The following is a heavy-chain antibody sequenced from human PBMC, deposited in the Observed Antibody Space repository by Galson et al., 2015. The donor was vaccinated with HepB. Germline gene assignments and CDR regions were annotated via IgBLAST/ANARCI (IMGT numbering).Heavy chain of an antibody. V-gene: IGHV3-30*04. D-gene: IGHD4-17*01. J-gene: IGHJ6*02. CDR1: GFTFSSYA. CDR3: ARDQTKGYGVYYYYYGMDV. CDR2: ISYDGSNK. Sequence: SLRLSCAASGFTFSSYAMHWVRQAPGKGLEWVAVISYDGSNKYYADSVKGRFTISRDNSKNTLYLQMNSLRAEDTAVYYCARDQTKGYGVYYYYYGMDVWGQGTTVTVSS.